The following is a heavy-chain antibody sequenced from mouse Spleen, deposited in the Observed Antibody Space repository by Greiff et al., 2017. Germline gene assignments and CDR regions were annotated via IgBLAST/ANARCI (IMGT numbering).Heavy chain of an antibody. V-gene: IGHV5-9-3*01. CDR2: ISSGGSYT. CDR3: ARSPNYLYYFDY. D-gene: IGHD2-1*01. J-gene: IGHJ2*01. Sequence: EVQGVESGGGLVKPGGSLKLSCAASGFAFSSYDMSWVRQTPEKRLEWVATISSGGSYTYYPDSVKGRFTISRDNAKNTLYLQMSSLRSEDTAMYYCARSPNYLYYFDYWGQGTTLTVSS. CDR1: GFAFSSYD.